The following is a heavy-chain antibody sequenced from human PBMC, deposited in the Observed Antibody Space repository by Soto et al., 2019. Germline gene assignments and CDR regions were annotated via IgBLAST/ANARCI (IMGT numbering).Heavy chain of an antibody. CDR2: MSPDGNNE. CDR3: AKGSPPDY. CDR1: GFTFSRYS. V-gene: IGHV3-30*18. J-gene: IGHJ4*02. Sequence: QVQLAESGGGVVQPGRSLRLSCAASGFTFSRYSMHWVRQAPGKGLEWVAVMSPDGNNEYYTDSVKGRFTISRDKSKNTVYLQMNSLRVEDTAVYYCAKGSPPDYWGQGTLVTVSS.